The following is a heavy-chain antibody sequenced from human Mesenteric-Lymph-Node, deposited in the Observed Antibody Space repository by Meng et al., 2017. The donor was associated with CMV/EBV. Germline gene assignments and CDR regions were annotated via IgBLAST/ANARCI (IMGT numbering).Heavy chain of an antibody. CDR1: GFTFSDYY. CDR3: ARGSQGFCRGTYCYFPPLDY. J-gene: IGHJ4*02. CDR2: ISSSGTTT. D-gene: IGHD2-21*02. V-gene: IGHV3-11*01. Sequence: GESLKISCAASGFTFSDYYMTWIRQAPGKGLEWLSYISSSGTTTYYAESVKGRFTVSRDNAKNSLFLQMNSLRAEDTAVYYCARGSQGFCRGTYCYFPPLDYWGQGNLVTVSS.